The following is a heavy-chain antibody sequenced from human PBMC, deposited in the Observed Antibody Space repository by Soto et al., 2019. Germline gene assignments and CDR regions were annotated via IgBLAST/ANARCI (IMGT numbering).Heavy chain of an antibody. CDR1: GGSISSSSYY. J-gene: IGHJ4*02. CDR3: ARQFLPDYSGYDK. Sequence: PSETLSLTCTVSGGSISSSSYYWGWSRQPPGTGLEWIGSIYYSGSTYYTPSLKSRVTISVETSKNQFSLKLSSVTAAATAVYYRARQFLPDYSGYDKWGRGTMVTVSS. CDR2: IYYSGST. V-gene: IGHV4-39*01. D-gene: IGHD5-12*01.